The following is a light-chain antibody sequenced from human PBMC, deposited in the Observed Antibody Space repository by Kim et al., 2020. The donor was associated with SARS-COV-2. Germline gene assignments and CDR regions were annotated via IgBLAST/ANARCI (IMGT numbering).Light chain of an antibody. CDR2: ENS. V-gene: IGLV6-57*03. CDR3: QSYDTRNRVV. Sequence: KPVILSCTRSSASIATNYVQWYQQRPGSAPTTVIYENSQRPSGVPARFSGSIDISSNSASLTISGLKTEDEADYYCQSYDTRNRVVFGGGTQLTVL. CDR1: SASIATNY. J-gene: IGLJ2*01.